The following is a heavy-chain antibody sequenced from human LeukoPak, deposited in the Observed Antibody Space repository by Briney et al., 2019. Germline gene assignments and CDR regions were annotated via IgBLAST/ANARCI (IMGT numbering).Heavy chain of an antibody. V-gene: IGHV3-23*01. D-gene: IGHD5-12*01. CDR3: AKDLASGYKY. CDR1: GFTFSSYG. J-gene: IGHJ4*02. CDR2: ISGSGGST. Sequence: PGGSLRLSCAASGFTFSSYGMSWVRQAPGKGLEWVSAISGSGGSTYYADSVTGRFSISRDNSKSTLYLQMNSLRVEDTAVYYCAKDLASGYKYWGQGTLVTVSS.